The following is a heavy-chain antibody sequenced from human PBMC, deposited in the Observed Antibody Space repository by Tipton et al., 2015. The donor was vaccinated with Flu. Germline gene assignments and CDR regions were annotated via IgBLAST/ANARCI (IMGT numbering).Heavy chain of an antibody. CDR3: ARPDAGMTVTI. Sequence: TLSLTCAVYGGSFSDWHWTWIRQSPGKGLEWIGEIDHSGTTRYNPSLTSRLAISVDTSKNQFSLSLTSVTAADAAVYYCARPDAGMTVTIWSQGTVVTVSS. D-gene: IGHD2-21*02. V-gene: IGHV4-34*01. CDR2: IDHSGTT. CDR1: GGSFSDWH. J-gene: IGHJ3*02.